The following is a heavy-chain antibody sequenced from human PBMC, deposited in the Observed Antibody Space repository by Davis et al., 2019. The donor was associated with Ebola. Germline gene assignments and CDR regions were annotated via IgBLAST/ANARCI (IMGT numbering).Heavy chain of an antibody. CDR3: ARRVYSRSGFDS. CDR2: INPGGGST. D-gene: IGHD2-8*01. J-gene: IGHJ4*02. V-gene: IGHV1-46*02. Sequence: ASVKVSCKASGYTFNVYYMHWVRQAPGQGLEWMGLINPGGGSTNYAQKFQGRLTMTKNISIGTAYMELSTLTSEDTAVYYCARRVYSRSGFDSWGQGTLVTVSS. CDR1: GYTFNVYY.